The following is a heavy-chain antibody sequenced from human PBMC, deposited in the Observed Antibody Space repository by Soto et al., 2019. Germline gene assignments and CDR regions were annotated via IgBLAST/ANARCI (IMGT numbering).Heavy chain of an antibody. J-gene: IGHJ4*02. CDR3: ARASTTVTTLDY. V-gene: IGHV4-59*12. CDR2: IYHSGST. CDR1: GGSISSYY. Sequence: SETLSLTCTVSGGSISSYYWSWIRQPPGKGLEWIGYIYHSGSTYYNPSLKSRVTISVDRSKNQFSLKLSSVTAADTAVYYCARASTTVTTLDYWGQGTLVTVSS. D-gene: IGHD4-17*01.